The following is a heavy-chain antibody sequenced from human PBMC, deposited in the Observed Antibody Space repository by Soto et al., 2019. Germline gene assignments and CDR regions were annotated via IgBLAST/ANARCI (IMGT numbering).Heavy chain of an antibody. CDR3: ARGNAGVFDY. D-gene: IGHD7-27*01. CDR2: TYYRSEWYN. CDR1: GDSVSRNSAA. Sequence: SQTLSLTCAISGDSVSRNSAAWNWISQSPSRGLEWLGRTYYRSEWYNDYAVSVKGRLSFNPDTSKNRFSLQLNSVTPEDTAVYFCARGNAGVFDYWGQGTPVTVSS. V-gene: IGHV6-1*01. J-gene: IGHJ4*02.